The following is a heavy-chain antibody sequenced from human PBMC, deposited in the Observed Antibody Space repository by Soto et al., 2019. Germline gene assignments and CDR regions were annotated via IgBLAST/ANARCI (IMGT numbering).Heavy chain of an antibody. D-gene: IGHD2-8*01. CDR3: ARGRDIVLMKNWFDP. V-gene: IGHV1-8*01. CDR1: GYTFTSYD. J-gene: IGHJ5*02. Sequence: GASVKVSCKASGYTFTSYDINWVRQATGQGLEWMGWMNPNSGNTGHAQKFQGRVTMTRNTSISTAYMELSSLRSEDTAVYYCARGRDIVLMKNWFDPWGQGTLVTVYS. CDR2: MNPNSGNT.